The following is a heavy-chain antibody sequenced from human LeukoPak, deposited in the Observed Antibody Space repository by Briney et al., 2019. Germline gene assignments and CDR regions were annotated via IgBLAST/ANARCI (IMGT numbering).Heavy chain of an antibody. Sequence: ASVKLSCKVSGYTLTELSMHWVRQAPGNGREWMGGFDPEDGETIYAQKFQGRVTMTEDTSTDTAYMELSSLRSEDTAAYYCATDILRYFDWLLPYWGQGTLVTVSS. J-gene: IGHJ4*02. CDR1: GYTLTELS. D-gene: IGHD3-9*01. CDR3: ATDILRYFDWLLPY. CDR2: FDPEDGET. V-gene: IGHV1-24*01.